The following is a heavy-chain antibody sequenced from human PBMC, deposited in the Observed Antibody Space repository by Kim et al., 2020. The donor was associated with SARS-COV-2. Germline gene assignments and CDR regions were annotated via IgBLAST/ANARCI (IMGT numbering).Heavy chain of an antibody. V-gene: IGHV1-18*01. J-gene: IGHJ4*02. CDR3: ARWQLSTTTVFDY. D-gene: IGHD1-1*01. CDR1: GYSFSSYA. Sequence: ASVKVSCKASGYSFSSYAFSWVRQAPGQGLEWMGRISLNNGNKKYAQKFQGRVTMTGDTATSTAYLELTSLRPDDTAVYYCARWQLSTTTVFDYWGPGTQVTVSS. CDR2: ISLNNGNK.